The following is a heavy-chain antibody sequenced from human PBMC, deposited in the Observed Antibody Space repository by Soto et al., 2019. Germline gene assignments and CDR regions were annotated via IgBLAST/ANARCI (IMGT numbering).Heavy chain of an antibody. J-gene: IGHJ6*02. Sequence: GGSLRLSCAASGFTFSSYAMHWVSQAPGKGLEWVAVLSVGADNKYYADSVKGRFTISGEKLKNMLYLQLNRLEVEDTAVYYWARDQQQAYYYSSERIEYYAKDVWGPGTTVTVS. CDR1: GFTFSSYA. CDR2: LSVGADNK. V-gene: IGHV3-30-3*01. CDR3: ARDQQQAYYYSSERIEYYAKDV. D-gene: IGHD3-10*01.